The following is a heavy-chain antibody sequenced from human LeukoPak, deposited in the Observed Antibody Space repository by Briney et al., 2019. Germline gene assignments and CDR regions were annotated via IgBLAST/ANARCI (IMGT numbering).Heavy chain of an antibody. CDR3: SRENGAFSPFGY. CDR2: ISLTGLT. D-gene: IGHD2-8*01. CDR1: GGSISNTDW. Sequence: SGTLSLTCGVSGGSISNTDWWSWVRQPPGQGLEWIGEISLTGLTHYNPSLESRVTVSLDKSKNQLSLNLTSVTAADTAVYYCSRENGAFSPFGYWGQGILVTVLS. V-gene: IGHV4-4*02. J-gene: IGHJ4*02.